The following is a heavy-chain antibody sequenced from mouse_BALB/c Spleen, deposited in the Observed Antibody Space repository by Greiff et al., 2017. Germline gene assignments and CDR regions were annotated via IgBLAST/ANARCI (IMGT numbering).Heavy chain of an antibody. Sequence: EVKLQESGGGLVQPGGSLKLSCAASGFTFSSYTMSWVRQTPEKRLEWVAYISNGGGSTYYPDTVKGRFTISRDNAKNTLYLQMSSLKSEDTAMYYCARHYYGSSWYFDVWGAGTTVTVSS. J-gene: IGHJ1*01. D-gene: IGHD1-1*01. V-gene: IGHV5-12-2*01. CDR2: ISNGGGST. CDR3: ARHYYGSSWYFDV. CDR1: GFTFSSYT.